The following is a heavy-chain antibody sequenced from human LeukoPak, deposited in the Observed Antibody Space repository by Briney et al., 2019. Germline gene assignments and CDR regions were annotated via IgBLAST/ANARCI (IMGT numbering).Heavy chain of an antibody. V-gene: IGHV3-43*01. CDR1: GFTFDDYT. D-gene: IGHD2-2*01. J-gene: IGHJ4*02. CDR3: AKGACSSTSCYVDY. Sequence: GGSLRLSCAASGFTFDDYTMHWVRQAPGKGLEWVSLISWDGGSTYYADSVKGRFTISRDNSKNSLYLQMNSLRTEDTALYYCAKGACSSTSCYVDYWGQGTLVTVSS. CDR2: ISWDGGST.